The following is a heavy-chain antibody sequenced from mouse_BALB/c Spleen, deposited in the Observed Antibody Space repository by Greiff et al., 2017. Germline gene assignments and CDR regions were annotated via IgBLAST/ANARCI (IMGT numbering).Heavy chain of an antibody. V-gene: IGHV5-12-1*01. CDR1: GFAFSSYD. CDR3: ARPPYDYYFDY. J-gene: IGHJ2*01. Sequence: DVKLVESGGGLVKPGGSLKLSCAASGFAFSSYDMSWVRQTPEKRLEWVAYISSGGGSTYYPDTVKGRFTISRDNAKNTLYLQMSSLKSEDTAMYYCARPPYDYYFDYWGQGTTLTVSS. CDR2: ISSGGGST. D-gene: IGHD2-4*01.